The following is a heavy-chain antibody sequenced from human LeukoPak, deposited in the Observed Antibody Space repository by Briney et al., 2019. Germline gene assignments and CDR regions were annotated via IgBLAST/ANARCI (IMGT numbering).Heavy chain of an antibody. Sequence: ASVKVSCKASGYTFTGYYMHWVRQAPGQGLEWMGWINPNSGGTNYAQTFQGRVTMTRDTSISTAYMELSRLRSDDTAVYYCARAGGPPYYYYYYMDVWGKGTTVTVSS. D-gene: IGHD1-26*01. J-gene: IGHJ6*03. V-gene: IGHV1-2*02. CDR3: ARAGGPPYYYYYYMDV. CDR2: INPNSGGT. CDR1: GYTFTGYY.